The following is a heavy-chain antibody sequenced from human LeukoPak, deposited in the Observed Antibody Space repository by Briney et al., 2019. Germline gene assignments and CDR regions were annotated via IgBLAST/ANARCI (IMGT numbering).Heavy chain of an antibody. CDR3: ARDRIAAAHDAFDI. V-gene: IGHV4-61*02. CDR1: GGSISSGSYY. Sequence: SQTLSLTCTVAGGSISSGSYYWSWIRQPAGKGLAWIGRIYTSGSTKYNSSLESRVTISVDTSKNQFSLKLSSVTAADTAVYYCARDRIAAAHDAFDIWGQGTMVTVSS. D-gene: IGHD6-13*01. J-gene: IGHJ3*02. CDR2: IYTSGST.